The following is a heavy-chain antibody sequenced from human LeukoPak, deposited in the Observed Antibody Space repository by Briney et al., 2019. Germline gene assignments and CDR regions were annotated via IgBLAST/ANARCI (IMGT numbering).Heavy chain of an antibody. Sequence: SETLSLTCTVSGGSISSSSYYWGWIRQPPGKGLEWIGSIYYSGSTYYNPSLKSRVTISVDTSKNQFSLKLSSVTAADTAVYYCARDRDPMDIVVVPAAPFDYWGQGTLVTVSS. CDR1: GGSISSSSYY. D-gene: IGHD2-2*03. J-gene: IGHJ4*02. CDR3: ARDRDPMDIVVVPAAPFDY. V-gene: IGHV4-39*02. CDR2: IYYSGST.